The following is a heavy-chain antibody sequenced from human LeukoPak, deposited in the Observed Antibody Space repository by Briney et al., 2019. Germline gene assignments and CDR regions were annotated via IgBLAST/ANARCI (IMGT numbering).Heavy chain of an antibody. CDR1: GGSISSGGYY. CDR2: IYHSGST. V-gene: IGHV4-30-2*01. CDR3: ARLVLPWGYYFDY. J-gene: IGHJ4*02. Sequence: SETLSLTCTVSGGSISSGGYYWSWIRQPPGKGLEWIGYIYHSGSTYYNPSLKSRVTISVDRSKNQFSLKLSSVTAADTAVYYCARLVLPWGYYFDYWGQGTLVTVSS. D-gene: IGHD2/OR15-2a*01.